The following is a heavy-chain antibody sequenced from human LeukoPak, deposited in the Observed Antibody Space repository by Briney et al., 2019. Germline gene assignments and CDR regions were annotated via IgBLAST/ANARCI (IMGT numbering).Heavy chain of an antibody. D-gene: IGHD3-22*01. Sequence: ASVKVSCKASRATLNGYNLHWVRQAPGQGLEWMGLINLNTGGPNYAQKFQGRVTMTRDTPISAAYMELSGLTSNDTAVYYCARPLYYYDSSGFAYWGQGTLVTVSS. J-gene: IGHJ4*02. CDR1: RATLNGYN. CDR2: INLNTGGP. V-gene: IGHV1-2*06. CDR3: ARPLYYYDSSGFAY.